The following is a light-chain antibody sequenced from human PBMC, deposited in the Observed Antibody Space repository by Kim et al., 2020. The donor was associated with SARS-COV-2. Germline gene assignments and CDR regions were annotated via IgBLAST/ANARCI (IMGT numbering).Light chain of an antibody. Sequence: SVKLTCTMSSGHSSYAIAWHQQQPEKGPRYLMKLNSDGSHSKGDGIPDRFSGSSSGAERYLTIPSLQSEDEADYYCQTWGTGIVVFGGGTQLTV. CDR1: SGHSSYA. CDR2: LNSDGSH. CDR3: QTWGTGIVV. V-gene: IGLV4-69*01. J-gene: IGLJ2*01.